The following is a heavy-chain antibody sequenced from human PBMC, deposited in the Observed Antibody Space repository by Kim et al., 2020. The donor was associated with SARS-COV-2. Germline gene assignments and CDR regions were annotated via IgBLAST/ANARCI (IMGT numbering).Heavy chain of an antibody. D-gene: IGHD1-26*01. CDR1: GGTFSSYA. CDR3: ARQGPSGSYYWAWDY. V-gene: IGHV1-69*13. CDR2: IIPIIGTA. J-gene: IGHJ4*02. Sequence: SVKVSCKASGGTFSSYAISWVRQATGQGLEWMGGIIPIIGTANYAQKFQGRVTITADEATSTAYMELSSLRSEDTAVYYCARQGPSGSYYWAWDYWGQGTLVTVSS.